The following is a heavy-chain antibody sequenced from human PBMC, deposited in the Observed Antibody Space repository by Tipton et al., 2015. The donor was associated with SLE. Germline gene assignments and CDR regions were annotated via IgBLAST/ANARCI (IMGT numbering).Heavy chain of an antibody. Sequence: SLRLSCAASGFTFSSYSMNWVRQAPGKGLEWVSSISSSSSYIYYADSVKGRFTISRDNSKNTLYLQMNSLRAEDTAVYYCAKDQYYDSSGYPDYWGQGTLVTVSS. D-gene: IGHD3-22*01. J-gene: IGHJ4*02. CDR3: AKDQYYDSSGYPDY. V-gene: IGHV3-21*01. CDR1: GFTFSSYS. CDR2: ISSSSSYI.